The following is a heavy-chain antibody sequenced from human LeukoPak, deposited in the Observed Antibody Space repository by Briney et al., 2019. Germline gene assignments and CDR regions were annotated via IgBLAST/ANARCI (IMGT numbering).Heavy chain of an antibody. D-gene: IGHD6-6*01. J-gene: IGHJ4*02. CDR3: ASAGGDSRSPLPFYY. CDR2: IKQDGSEK. Sequence: ETLSLTCSVSGGSISGYYWSWVRQAPGKGLEWVANIKQDGSEKYYVDSVKGRFTISRDNAENSLSLQMNSLRAEDTAVYYCASAGGDSRSPLPFYYWGQGTLVTVSS. CDR1: GGSISGYY. V-gene: IGHV3-7*03.